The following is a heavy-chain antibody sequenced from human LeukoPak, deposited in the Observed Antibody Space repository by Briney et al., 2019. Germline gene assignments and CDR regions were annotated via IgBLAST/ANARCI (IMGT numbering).Heavy chain of an antibody. V-gene: IGHV4-34*01. Sequence: KPSETLSLTCAVYGGSFSGYYWSWIRQPPGKGLEWIGEINHSGSTNYRPSLKSRGTISVDTPKNQFSLKLSSVTAADTAVYYCARNLGFDYWGQGTLVTVSS. D-gene: IGHD1-7*01. CDR3: ARNLGFDY. J-gene: IGHJ4*02. CDR2: INHSGST. CDR1: GGSFSGYY.